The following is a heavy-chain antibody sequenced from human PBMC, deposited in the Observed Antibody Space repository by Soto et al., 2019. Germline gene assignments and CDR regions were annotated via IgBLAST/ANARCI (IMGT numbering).Heavy chain of an antibody. V-gene: IGHV4-59*01. J-gene: IGHJ5*02. CDR1: GDTITSFS. CDR2: IYYSGST. D-gene: IGHD1-7*01. CDR3: ARDRSGNWNYVERLGGWFDP. Sequence: SETLSLTCTVSGDTITSFSWNWIRQSAGKGLEWIGYIYYSGSTNYNPSLKSRVTISVDTSKNQFSLKLSSVTAADTAVYYCARDRSGNWNYVERLGGWFDPWGQGTLVTVSS.